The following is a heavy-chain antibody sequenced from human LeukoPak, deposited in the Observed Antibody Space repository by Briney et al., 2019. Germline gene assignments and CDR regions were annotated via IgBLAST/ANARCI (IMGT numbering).Heavy chain of an antibody. Sequence: SETLSLTCAVYGGSFSGYYWSWIRQPPGKGLEWIGEINHSGSTNYNPSLKSRVTISVDTSKNQFSLKLSSVTAADTAVYYCARTLGATPGDFDPWGQGTLVTVSS. J-gene: IGHJ5*02. CDR1: GGSFSGYY. V-gene: IGHV4-34*01. CDR3: ARTLGATPGDFDP. D-gene: IGHD1-26*01. CDR2: INHSGST.